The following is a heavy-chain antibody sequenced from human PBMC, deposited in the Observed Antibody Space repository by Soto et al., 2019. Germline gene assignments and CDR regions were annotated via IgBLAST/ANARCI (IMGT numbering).Heavy chain of an antibody. V-gene: IGHV1-18*01. Sequence: ASVKVSCKASGYTFTSFGISWVRQAPGQGLEWMGWISAYNGNTNYAQKVQGRLTLTTDTSTSTAYMELRSLRSDDTAVYYCARELSPAGASAFDIWGQGTMVTVSS. CDR2: ISAYNGNT. CDR1: GYTFTSFG. J-gene: IGHJ3*02. D-gene: IGHD2-2*01. CDR3: ARELSPAGASAFDI.